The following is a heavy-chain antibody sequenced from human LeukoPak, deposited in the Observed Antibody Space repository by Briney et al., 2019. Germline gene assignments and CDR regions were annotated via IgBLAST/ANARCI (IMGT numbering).Heavy chain of an antibody. CDR2: ISSSGSTI. Sequence: GGSPSLSCAASGSTLSSYEMNWVRQAPRQGLEWGSYISSSGSTIYYADPAKGRFTTSRDNATNTLYPQMNSLRAEDTAVYYCARDAYSHDYGDYWGEGELGTASS. J-gene: IGHJ4*02. CDR3: ARDAYSHDYGDY. D-gene: IGHD2-21*01. CDR1: GSTLSSYE. V-gene: IGHV3-48*03.